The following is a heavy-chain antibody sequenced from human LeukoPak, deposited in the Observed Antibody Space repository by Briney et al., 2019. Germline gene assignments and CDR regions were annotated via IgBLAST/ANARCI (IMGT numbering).Heavy chain of an antibody. CDR1: GFTFSSHG. V-gene: IGHV3-21*01. CDR2: ITSTSTYI. Sequence: GGSLRLTCVASGFTFSSHGMNWVRQAPGKGLGWVSSITSTSTYIYYGDSVKGRFTTSRDNAQNSLFLQMHSLRAEDTAVYYCARVDNNGLYSEYFDHWGQGTLVTVSS. J-gene: IGHJ1*01. D-gene: IGHD6-19*01. CDR3: ARVDNNGLYSEYFDH.